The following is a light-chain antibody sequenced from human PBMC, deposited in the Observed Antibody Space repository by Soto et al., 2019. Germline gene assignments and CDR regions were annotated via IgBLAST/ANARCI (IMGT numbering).Light chain of an antibody. CDR1: QSVLYSSNNKNY. CDR3: QQYYSTPHT. CDR2: WAS. Sequence: DIVMTQSPDSLAVSLGERASINCKSSQSVLYSSNNKNYLAWYQQKPGQPPKLLIYWASTRESGVPVRFSGSGSGTDFTLTISSLQAEDVAVYYCQQYYSTPHTFGGGTKVEIK. J-gene: IGKJ4*01. V-gene: IGKV4-1*01.